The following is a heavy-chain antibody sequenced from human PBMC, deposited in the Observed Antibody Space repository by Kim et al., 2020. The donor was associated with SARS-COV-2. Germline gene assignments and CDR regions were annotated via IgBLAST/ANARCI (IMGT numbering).Heavy chain of an antibody. J-gene: IGHJ6*02. Sequence: TKYYAASVKGRFTISRDNAKNSLYLQMNSLRAEDTAVYYCARDGFGMDVWGQGTTVTVSS. CDR3: ARDGFGMDV. V-gene: IGHV3-48*03. CDR2: TK.